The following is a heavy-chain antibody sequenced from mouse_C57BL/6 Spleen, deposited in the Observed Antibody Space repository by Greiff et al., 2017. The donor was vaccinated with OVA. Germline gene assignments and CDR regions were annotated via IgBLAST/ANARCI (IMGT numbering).Heavy chain of an antibody. CDR3: AKYQYYFDY. CDR2: ISSGGSYT. Sequence: DVMLVESGGDLVKPGGSLKLSCAASGFTFSSYGMSWVRQTPDKRLEWVATISSGGSYTYYPDSVKGRFTISRDNAKNTLYLQMSSLKSEDTAMYYCAKYQYYFDYWGKGTTLTVSS. V-gene: IGHV5-6*02. CDR1: GFTFSSYG. D-gene: IGHD5-1-1*01. J-gene: IGHJ2*01.